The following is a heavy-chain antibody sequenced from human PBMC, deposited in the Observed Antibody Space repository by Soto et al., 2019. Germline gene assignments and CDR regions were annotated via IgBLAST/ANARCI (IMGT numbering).Heavy chain of an antibody. J-gene: IGHJ4*02. D-gene: IGHD5-18*01. CDR2: INPNGGST. Sequence: QVQLVQSGAEVKKPGASVKVSCKASGYTFTHYYIHWVRQAPGQGLEWMGIINPNGGSTTYAQKFLAGFTMTMDTSTSTVYMELSSLRSEDSAVYYCATSVNSAMAFDYWGQGTLVTVSS. CDR3: ATSVNSAMAFDY. CDR1: GYTFTHYY. V-gene: IGHV1-46*01.